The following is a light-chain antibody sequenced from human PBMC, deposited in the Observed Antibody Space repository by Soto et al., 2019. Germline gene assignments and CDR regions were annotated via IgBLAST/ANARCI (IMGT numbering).Light chain of an antibody. CDR2: RNN. J-gene: IGLJ2*01. Sequence: QSVLTQPPSASGTPGQRVTISCSGSSSNIESNFVYWYQQFPGPAPRLLIYRNNQRPSGVPDRFSGSKSGTSASLAISALRSEDEADYYSTVWDDSLRGRLFGGGTKVTVL. V-gene: IGLV1-47*01. CDR3: TVWDDSLRGRL. CDR1: SSNIESNF.